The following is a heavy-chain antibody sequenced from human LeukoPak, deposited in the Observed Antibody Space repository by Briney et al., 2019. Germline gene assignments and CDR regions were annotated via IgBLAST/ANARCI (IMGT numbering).Heavy chain of an antibody. CDR2: ISSSSSYI. CDR3: ARDRETLVVAATPDAFDI. V-gene: IGHV3-21*01. J-gene: IGHJ3*02. Sequence: VGSLRLSCAASGFTLSSYSMNWVRQAPGKGLEWVSSISSSSSYIYYADSVKGRFTISRDNAKNSLYLQMNSLIAEDTAVYYCARDRETLVVAATPDAFDIWGQGTMVTVSS. D-gene: IGHD2-15*01. CDR1: GFTLSSYS.